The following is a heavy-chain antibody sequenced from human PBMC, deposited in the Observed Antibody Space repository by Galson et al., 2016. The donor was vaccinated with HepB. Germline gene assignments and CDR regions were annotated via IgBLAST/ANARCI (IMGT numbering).Heavy chain of an antibody. CDR2: IWYDRNNK. V-gene: IGHV3-33*01. CDR3: ARDRYGDYLDY. Sequence: SLRLSCAASGFTFNSYGMHWVRQAPGKGLEWVAIIWYDRNNKYYADSVKGRFTISRDISKNTLYLQMNSPRAEDTAVYYCARDRYGDYLDYWGQGTLVTVSS. D-gene: IGHD4-17*01. CDR1: GFTFNSYG. J-gene: IGHJ4*02.